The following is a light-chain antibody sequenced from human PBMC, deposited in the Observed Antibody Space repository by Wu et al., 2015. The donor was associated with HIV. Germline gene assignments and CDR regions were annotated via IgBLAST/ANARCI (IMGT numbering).Light chain of an antibody. CDR3: QQYDSHPT. J-gene: IGKJ1*01. CDR1: QSISNW. Sequence: DIQMTQSPSTLSASVGDRVTITCRASQSISNWLAWYQQKPGKAPKLLIYKASHLEGGVPSRFSGSGSGTVFTLTISSLQPEDFATYYCQQYDSHPTFGQGTKVEMK. V-gene: IGKV1-5*03. CDR2: KAS.